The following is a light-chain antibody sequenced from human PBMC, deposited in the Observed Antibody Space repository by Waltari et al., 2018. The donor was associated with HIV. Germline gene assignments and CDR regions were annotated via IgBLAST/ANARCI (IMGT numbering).Light chain of an antibody. CDR3: SSYTSYARLV. CDR2: DVS. Sequence: QTALTQPASVSGSPGQSITISCTGPSVDRSGFSQVSWFQHHPGQAPKLIMFDVSVRPSGVSNRFSGSKSGITASLTISGLQTEDEADYYCSSYTSYARLVFGTGTRVTV. V-gene: IGLV2-14*01. J-gene: IGLJ1*01. CDR1: SVDRSGFSQ.